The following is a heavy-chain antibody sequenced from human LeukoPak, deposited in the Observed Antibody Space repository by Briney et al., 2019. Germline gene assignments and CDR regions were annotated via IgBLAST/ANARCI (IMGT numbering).Heavy chain of an antibody. D-gene: IGHD3-22*01. V-gene: IGHV3-23*01. CDR2: ISGSGGRT. CDR3: AKRGVVIRVILVGFHKEANYFDS. Sequence: GGSLRLSCAVSGITLSNYGMSWVRQAPGKGLEWVAGISGSGGRTKYADSVKGRFTVSRDNPKNTLYLQMNSLRAEDTAVYFCAKRGVVIRVILVGFHKEANYFDSWGQGALVTVSS. J-gene: IGHJ4*02. CDR1: GITLSNYG.